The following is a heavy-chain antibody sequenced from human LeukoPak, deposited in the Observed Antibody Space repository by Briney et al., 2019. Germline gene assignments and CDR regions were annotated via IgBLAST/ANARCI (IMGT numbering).Heavy chain of an antibody. Sequence: GGSLRLSCTVSGFTVTSNSMSWVRQAPGKGLEWVSFIYSGSTHYSDSVKGRFTISRDNSKNTLYLQMNSLRAEDTAVYYCARVIDLWYYYYMDVWGKGTTVTVSS. CDR1: GFTVTSNS. V-gene: IGHV3-53*01. CDR2: IYSGST. J-gene: IGHJ6*03. CDR3: ARVIDLWYYYYMDV.